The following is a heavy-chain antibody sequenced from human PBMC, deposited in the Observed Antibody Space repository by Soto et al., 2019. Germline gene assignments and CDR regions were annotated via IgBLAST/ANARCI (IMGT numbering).Heavy chain of an antibody. D-gene: IGHD6-19*01. V-gene: IGHV1-69*06. CDR1: GGTFSSYA. CDR3: ARSFMVVRYSSGWYAYFDY. J-gene: IGHJ4*02. Sequence: QVQLVQSGAEVKKPGSSVKVSCKASGGTFSSYAISWVRQAPGQGLEWMGGIIPIFGTANYAQKFQGRVTITADKSTSTAYMELSSLRSEDTAVYYCARSFMVVRYSSGWYAYFDYWGQGTLVTVSS. CDR2: IIPIFGTA.